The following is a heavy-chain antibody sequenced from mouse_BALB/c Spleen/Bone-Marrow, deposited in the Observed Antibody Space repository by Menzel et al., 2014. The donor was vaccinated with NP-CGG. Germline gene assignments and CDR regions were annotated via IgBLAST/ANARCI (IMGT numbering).Heavy chain of an antibody. D-gene: IGHD1-1*01. CDR3: TKGPQFVITAVPTGIFDY. CDR1: GFTFSNYW. CDR2: IKLKSNNYAT. V-gene: IGHV6-6*02. Sequence: DEQLVESGGGLVQPGGSMKLSCVASGFTFSNYWMNWVRRSPEKGLEWVAEIKLKSNNYATHYAESVKGRFTISRDDYKSNIYLQMNKLRGEDTGIYYCTKGPQFVITAVPTGIFDYWGQGTTPTDSS. J-gene: IGHJ2*01.